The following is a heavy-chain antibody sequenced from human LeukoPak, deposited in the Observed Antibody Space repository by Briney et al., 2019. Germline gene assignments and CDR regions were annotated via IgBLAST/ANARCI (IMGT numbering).Heavy chain of an antibody. Sequence: SETLSLTCTVSGGSISTHYWSWIRQPPGKGLEWIGYIYYSGSTNYNPSLKSRVTISVDTSKNQFSLRLSSVTAADTAVYYCARAKYYDSSGYASYYFDYWGQETLVTVSS. CDR1: GGSISTHY. D-gene: IGHD3-22*01. CDR2: IYYSGST. CDR3: ARAKYYDSSGYASYYFDY. V-gene: IGHV4-59*11. J-gene: IGHJ4*02.